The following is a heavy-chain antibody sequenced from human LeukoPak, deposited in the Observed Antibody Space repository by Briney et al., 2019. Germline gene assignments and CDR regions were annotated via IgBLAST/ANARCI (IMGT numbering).Heavy chain of an antibody. D-gene: IGHD5-18*01. CDR3: ARSFNGGYSYGY. J-gene: IGHJ3*01. Sequence: GASVKVSCKASGGTFSSYAISWVRQAPGQGLEWMGGIIPIFGTANYAQKFQGRVTITADESTSTAYMELRSLRSEDTAVYYCARSFNGGYSYGYWGQGTMVTVSS. CDR1: GGTFSSYA. V-gene: IGHV1-69*01. CDR2: IIPIFGTA.